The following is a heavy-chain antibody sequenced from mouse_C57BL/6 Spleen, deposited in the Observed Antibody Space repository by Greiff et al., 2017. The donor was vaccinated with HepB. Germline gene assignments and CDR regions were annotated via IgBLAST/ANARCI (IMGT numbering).Heavy chain of an antibody. D-gene: IGHD1-1*01. CDR2: IYPGSGST. J-gene: IGHJ2*01. V-gene: IGHV1-55*01. CDR3: ARITTVVALYYFDY. CDR1: GYTFTSYW. Sequence: QVHVKQPGAELVKPGASVKMSCKASGYTFTSYWITWVKQRPGQGLEWIGDIYPGSGSTNYNEKFKSKATLTVDTSSSTAYMQLSSLTSEDSAVYYCARITTVVALYYFDYWGQGTTLTVSS.